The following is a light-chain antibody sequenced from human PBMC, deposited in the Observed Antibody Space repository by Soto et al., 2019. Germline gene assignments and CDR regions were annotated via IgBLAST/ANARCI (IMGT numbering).Light chain of an antibody. V-gene: IGLV1-40*01. CDR3: QSHDSSLNSWV. CDR1: SYNIGEGYD. Sequence: QSVLTQPPSMYGAPGQRVTISCTGSSYNIGEGYDVHWYQLLPGTAPKLLIYGNTNRPSGVPDRFSGSKSGTSASLAITGLRAEDEADYYCQSHDSSLNSWVFGGGTKLTVL. J-gene: IGLJ3*02. CDR2: GNT.